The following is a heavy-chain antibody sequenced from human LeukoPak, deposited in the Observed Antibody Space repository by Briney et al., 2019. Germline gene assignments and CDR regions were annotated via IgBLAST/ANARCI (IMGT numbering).Heavy chain of an antibody. CDR1: NDSISPLY. CDR2: IFYSGTT. CDR3: ARGGSAAKYYFDS. Sequence: SKTLSLTCTVSNDSISPLYWGWIRQPPGKGLEFIGYIFYSGTTNFNPSLKSRVTLSVDTSKNQFSLRLNSVTAADTAVYYCARGGSAAKYYFDSWGQGTLVTVSS. D-gene: IGHD6-13*01. J-gene: IGHJ4*02. V-gene: IGHV4-59*11.